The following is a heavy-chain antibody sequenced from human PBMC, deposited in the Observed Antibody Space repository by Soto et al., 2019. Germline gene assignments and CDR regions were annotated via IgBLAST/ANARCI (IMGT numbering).Heavy chain of an antibody. D-gene: IGHD3-3*01. CDR3: ATPHLRGRNSEFRSAPTASLHRYGVGV. CDR2: ILPVFRIV. Sequence: QVQLEQSGAEVKKPGSSVMVSCQTSGGTFNTYPISWMRQAPGQGLEWLGGILPVFRIVNYAQQFQDSHNLTADESTTCVYMELSRLTPEETGVYFCATPHLRGRNSEFRSAPTASLHRYGVGVWGQGTTVIVSS. V-gene: IGHV1-69*01. J-gene: IGHJ6*02. CDR1: GGTFNTYP.